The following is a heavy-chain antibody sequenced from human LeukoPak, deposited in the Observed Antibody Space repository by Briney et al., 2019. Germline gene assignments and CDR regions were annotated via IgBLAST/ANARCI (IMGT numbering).Heavy chain of an antibody. J-gene: IGHJ4*02. CDR3: AREYSNPLRYFDY. V-gene: IGHV4-61*09. CDR2: IYPSGST. CDR1: GYSISSGYY. D-gene: IGHD4-11*01. Sequence: SETLSLTCAVSGYSISSGYYWSWIRQPAGKGLEWIGHIYPSGSTNYNPSLKSRVTISIDTSRNQFSLNLNSVTAADTAVYYCAREYSNPLRYFDYWGQGTLVTVSS.